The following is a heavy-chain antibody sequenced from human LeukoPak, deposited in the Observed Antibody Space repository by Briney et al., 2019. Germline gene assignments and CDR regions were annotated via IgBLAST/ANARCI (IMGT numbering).Heavy chain of an antibody. CDR3: ATMSTGGYFDY. CDR1: GGSISSHY. Sequence: PSETLSLTCTVSGGSISSHYWSWIRQPPGKGLEWIGYIYYSGSTNYNPSLKSRVTISVDTSKNQFSLKLSSVTAADTAVYYCATMSTGGYFDYWGQGTLVTVSS. V-gene: IGHV4-59*08. CDR2: IYYSGST. D-gene: IGHD5/OR15-5a*01. J-gene: IGHJ4*02.